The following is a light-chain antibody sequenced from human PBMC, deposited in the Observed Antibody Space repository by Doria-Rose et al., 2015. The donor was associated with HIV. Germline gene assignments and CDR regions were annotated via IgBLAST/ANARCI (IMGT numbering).Light chain of an antibody. CDR1: QSFSSTY. J-gene: IGKJ1*01. CDR3: HQYGTSWT. Sequence: TQSPGTLSLSPGERATLSCRASQSFSSTYLAWYQQQTGQAPSLLIYDGSNRATGIPDRFSASGSGTDFTLTINRLEPEDFALYYCHQYGTSWTFGQGTKVEI. V-gene: IGKV3-20*01. CDR2: DGS.